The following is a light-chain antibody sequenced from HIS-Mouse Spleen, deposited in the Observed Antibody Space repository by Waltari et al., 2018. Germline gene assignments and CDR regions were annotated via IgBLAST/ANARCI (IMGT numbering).Light chain of an antibody. Sequence: QSALTQPASVSGSPGQSLTISCTGTSSDVGSYKLVSWYQQHPAKAPKLMIYEGSKRPSGVSNRFSGSKSGNTASLTISGLQAEDEADYYCCSYAGSSTWVFGGGTKLTVL. CDR3: CSYAGSSTWV. V-gene: IGLV2-23*01. CDR1: SSDVGSYKL. CDR2: EGS. J-gene: IGLJ3*02.